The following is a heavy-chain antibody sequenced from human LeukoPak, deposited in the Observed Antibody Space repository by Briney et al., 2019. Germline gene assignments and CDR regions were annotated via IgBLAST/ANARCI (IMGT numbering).Heavy chain of an antibody. J-gene: IGHJ3*02. CDR2: IYSGGST. V-gene: IGHV3-53*01. CDR1: GFTVSSNY. CDR3: VRVKTAMVDDAFVI. Sequence: TGGSLRLSCAASGFTVSSNYMSWVRQAPGKGLEWVSVIYSGGSTYYADSVKGRLTISRHNSKNTLYLQMNSLRAEDTAVYYRVRVKTAMVDDAFVIWGQATMVSVSS. D-gene: IGHD5-18*01.